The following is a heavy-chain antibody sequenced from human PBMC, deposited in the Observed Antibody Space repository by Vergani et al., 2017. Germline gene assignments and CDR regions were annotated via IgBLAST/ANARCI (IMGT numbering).Heavy chain of an antibody. CDR3: ARDDQDIVVVVAATPGCDY. Sequence: QVQLVQSGAEVKKPGASVKVSCKASGYTFTSYGISWVRQAPGQGLEWMGWISAYNGNTNYAQKLQGRVTMTADTSTSTAYMELRSLISDYTAVDYCARDDQDIVVVVAATPGCDYRGQGTLVTVSS. CDR2: ISAYNGNT. J-gene: IGHJ4*02. CDR1: GYTFTSYG. V-gene: IGHV1-18*04. D-gene: IGHD2-15*01.